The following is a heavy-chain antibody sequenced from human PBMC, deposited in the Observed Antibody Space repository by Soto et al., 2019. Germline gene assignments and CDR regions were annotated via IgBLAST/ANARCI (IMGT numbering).Heavy chain of an antibody. J-gene: IGHJ4*02. CDR3: ARWVGDLLWKARPYYFDY. CDR1: GFSLSTSGMC. V-gene: IGHV2-70*01. Sequence: SGPTLVNPTQTLTLTCTFSGFSLSTSGMCVSWIRQPPGKALEWLALIDWDDDKYYSTSLKTRLTISKDTSKNQVVLTMTNMDPVDTATYYCARWVGDLLWKARPYYFDYWGQGTLVAVSS. CDR2: IDWDDDK. D-gene: IGHD3-10*01.